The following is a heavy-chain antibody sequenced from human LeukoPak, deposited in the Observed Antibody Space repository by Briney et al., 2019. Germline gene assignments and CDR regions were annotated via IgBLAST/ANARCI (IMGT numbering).Heavy chain of an antibody. Sequence: PSETLSLTCTVSGDSISSSSYYGGWIRQPPGKGLEWIGSIPYSGSTYYNPSLKSRVTISVDTSKNQFSLKLSSVTAADTAVYYCARCKDYYVSGSYYKTFDYWGQGTLVTVSS. J-gene: IGHJ4*02. V-gene: IGHV4-39*07. CDR3: ARCKDYYVSGSYYKTFDY. CDR1: GDSISSSSYY. CDR2: IPYSGST. D-gene: IGHD3-10*01.